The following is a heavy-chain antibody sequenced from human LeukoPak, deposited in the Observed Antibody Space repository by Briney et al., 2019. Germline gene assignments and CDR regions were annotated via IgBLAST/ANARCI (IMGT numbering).Heavy chain of an antibody. V-gene: IGHV4-38-2*02. CDR2: IYHSGST. J-gene: IGHJ4*02. CDR1: GYSISSGYY. CDR3: AREAPGTCYFDY. D-gene: IGHD3-10*01. Sequence: PSETLSLTCTVSGYSISSGYYWGWIRQPPGKGLEWIGSIYHSGSTYYNPSLKSRVTISVDTSKNQFSLKLSSVTAADTAVYYCAREAPGTCYFDYWGQGTQVTVSS.